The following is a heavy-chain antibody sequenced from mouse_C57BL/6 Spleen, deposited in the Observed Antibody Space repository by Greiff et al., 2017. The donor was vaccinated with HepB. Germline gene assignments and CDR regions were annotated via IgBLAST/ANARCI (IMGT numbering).Heavy chain of an antibody. D-gene: IGHD2-2*01. J-gene: IGHJ2*01. CDR3: ARWDYGNDGRYFDY. CDR2: IYPGDGDT. CDR1: GYAFSSSW. V-gene: IGHV1-82*01. Sequence: VKLMESGPELVKPGASVKISCKASGYAFSSSWMNWVKQRPGKGLEWIGRIYPGDGDTNYNGKFKGKATLTADKSSSTAYMQLSSLTSEDSAVYFCARWDYGNDGRYFDYWGQGTTLTVSS.